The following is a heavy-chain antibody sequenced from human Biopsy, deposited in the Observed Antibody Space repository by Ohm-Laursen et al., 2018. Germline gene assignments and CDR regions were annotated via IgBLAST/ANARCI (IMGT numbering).Heavy chain of an antibody. V-gene: IGHV1-24*01. CDR2: FAPENGKT. J-gene: IGHJ4*02. D-gene: IGHD1-1*01. CDR1: GYTLTELS. CDR3: AADINVWNVNS. Sequence: SVKVSCKVSGYTLTELSMHWVRQAPGKGLEWMGGFAPENGKTVYAQNFQARVSMTEDTSTDTAYMELRSLRSEDTAVYYCAADINVWNVNSWGQGTLVTVSS.